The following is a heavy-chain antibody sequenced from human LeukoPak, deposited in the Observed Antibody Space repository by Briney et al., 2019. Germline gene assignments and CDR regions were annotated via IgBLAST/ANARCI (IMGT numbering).Heavy chain of an antibody. CDR1: GGSFSGYY. CDR2: INHSGST. D-gene: IGHD2-2*01. V-gene: IGHV4-34*01. Sequence: SETLSLTCAVYGGSFSGYYWSWIRQPPGKGLEWIGEINHSGSTNYNPSLKSRVTISVDTSKSQFSLKLSSVTAADTAVYYCARGTRDIVVVPAGRYYYYGMDVWGQGTTVTVSS. J-gene: IGHJ6*02. CDR3: ARGTRDIVVVPAGRYYYYGMDV.